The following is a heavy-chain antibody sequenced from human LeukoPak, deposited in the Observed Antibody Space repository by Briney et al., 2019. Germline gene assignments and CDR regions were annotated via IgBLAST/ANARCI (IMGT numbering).Heavy chain of an antibody. CDR3: ARDSGPWGVFDP. J-gene: IGHJ5*02. CDR2: MYYSGST. D-gene: IGHD3-10*01. CDR1: GGSISSSGYY. V-gene: IGHV4-39*07. Sequence: SETLSLTCTVSGGSISSSGYYWGWIRQPPGKGLEWIGSMYYSGSTYYNPSLKSRVTISVDTSKNHFSLKLSSVTAADTAVYYCARDSGPWGVFDPWGQGTLVTVSS.